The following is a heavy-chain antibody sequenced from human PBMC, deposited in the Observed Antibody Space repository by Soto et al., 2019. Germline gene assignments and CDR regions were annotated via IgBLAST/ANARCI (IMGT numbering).Heavy chain of an antibody. CDR3: AREGAKYCGGDCRSPDY. Sequence: QVQLVESGGGVVQPGRSLRLSCAASGFTFSSYGMHWVRQAPGKGLEWVAVIWYDGSNKYYADSVKGRFTISRDNSKNTLYLQMNHRRAEDTAVYYCAREGAKYCGGDCRSPDYWGQGALVTVSS. CDR2: IWYDGSNK. V-gene: IGHV3-33*01. J-gene: IGHJ4*02. CDR1: GFTFSSYG. D-gene: IGHD2-21*02.